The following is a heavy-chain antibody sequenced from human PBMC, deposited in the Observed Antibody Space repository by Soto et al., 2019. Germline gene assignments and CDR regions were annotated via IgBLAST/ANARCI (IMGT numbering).Heavy chain of an antibody. CDR2: IYYSGST. J-gene: IGHJ4*02. D-gene: IGHD4-17*01. CDR3: ARVYENYGVGY. V-gene: IGHV4-30-4*01. Sequence: SETLSLTCTVSGGSTSSGDYYWSWIRQPPGKGLEWIGHIYYSGSTYYNPSLKSRVTISVDTSKNQFSLKLSSVTAADTAVYYCARVYENYGVGYWSRGTLVIVSS. CDR1: GGSTSSGDYY.